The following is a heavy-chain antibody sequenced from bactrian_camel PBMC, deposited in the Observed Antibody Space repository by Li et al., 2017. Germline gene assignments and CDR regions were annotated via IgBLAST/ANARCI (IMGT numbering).Heavy chain of an antibody. CDR2: IWTADHTT. V-gene: IGHV3S40*01. D-gene: IGHD8*01. Sequence: VQLVESGGDLVQPGGSLRLSCAASGFVFRSHVMTWVRQAPGKGLEWVANIWTADHTTYYADSVRGRFTISHDSATNTMYLQMNSLKPEDTAMYYCAARRRGECYFWANNWSRATWYDHWGQGTQVTVS. J-gene: IGHJ4*01. CDR1: GFVFRSHV. CDR3: AARRRGECYFWANNWSRATWYDH.